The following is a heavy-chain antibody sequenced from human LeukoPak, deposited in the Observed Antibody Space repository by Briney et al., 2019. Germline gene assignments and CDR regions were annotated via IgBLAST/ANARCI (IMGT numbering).Heavy chain of an antibody. V-gene: IGHV4-39*01. CDR2: IYYSGST. CDR3: ARQGYDFWSGYRPYYYYYMDV. D-gene: IGHD3-3*01. J-gene: IGHJ6*03. Sequence: SETLSLTCTVSGGSISSSSYYWGWIRQPPGKGLEWIGSIYYSGSTYYNPSLKSRVTISVDTSKNQFSLKLSSVTAADTAVYYCARQGYDFWSGYRPYYYYYMDVWGKGTTVTVSS. CDR1: GGSISSSSYY.